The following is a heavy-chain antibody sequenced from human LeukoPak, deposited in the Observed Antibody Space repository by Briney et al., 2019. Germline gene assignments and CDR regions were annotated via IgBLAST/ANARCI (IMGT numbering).Heavy chain of an antibody. J-gene: IGHJ4*02. CDR1: RFSSTY. CDR3: ARDLWGATGY. V-gene: IGHV3-66*02. Sequence: PGGSLRLSCVASRFSSTYISWVRQAPGKGLEWVSVIYSGNSTYYADSVKGRFTISRDISKNTVYLQMNSLRPEDTAVYHCARDLWGATGYWGQGTLVTVAS. D-gene: IGHD1-26*01. CDR2: IYSGNST.